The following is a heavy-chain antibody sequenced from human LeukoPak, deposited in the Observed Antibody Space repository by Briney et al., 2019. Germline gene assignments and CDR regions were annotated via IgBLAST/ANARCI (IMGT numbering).Heavy chain of an antibody. CDR2: INHSGST. CDR1: GGSFSGYY. J-gene: IGHJ4*02. V-gene: IGHV4-34*01. D-gene: IGHD3-10*01. Sequence: NTSETLSLTCAVYGGSFSGYYWSRIRQPPGKGLEWIGEINHSGSTNYNPSLKSRVTISVDTSKNQFSLKLTSVTAADTAVYYCATGGPGEEFEYWGQGTLVTVSS. CDR3: ATGGPGEEFEY.